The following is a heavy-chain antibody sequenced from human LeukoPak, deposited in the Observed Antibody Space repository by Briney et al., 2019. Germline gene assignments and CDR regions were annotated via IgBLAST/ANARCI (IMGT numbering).Heavy chain of an antibody. CDR2: INRSGST. D-gene: IGHD3-9*01. Sequence: SETLSLTCAVYGGSFSGYYWSWIRQPPGKGLEWIGEINRSGSTNYNPSLKSRVTISVDTSKNQFSLKLSSVTAADTAVYYCASSHDILTGGGASAPTPPQH. CDR1: GGSFSGYY. V-gene: IGHV4-34*01. J-gene: IGHJ1*01. CDR3: ASSHDILTGGGASAPTPPQH.